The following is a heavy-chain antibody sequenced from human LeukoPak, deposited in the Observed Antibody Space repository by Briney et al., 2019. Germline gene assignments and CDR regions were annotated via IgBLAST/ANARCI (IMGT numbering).Heavy chain of an antibody. CDR2: ILYEGRNI. CDR3: AKDRSMTGNNDAFDI. CDR1: GFTFSSYG. V-gene: IGHV3-30*18. D-gene: IGHD1-20*01. Sequence: GGSLRLSCAASGFTFSSYGMHWVRQAPGKGLEWVTVILYEGRNICCAVYVTDRFIISGENSKNTLYLQMNSLRDEDTAVYYCAKDRSMTGNNDAFDIWGQGTMVTVSS. J-gene: IGHJ3*02.